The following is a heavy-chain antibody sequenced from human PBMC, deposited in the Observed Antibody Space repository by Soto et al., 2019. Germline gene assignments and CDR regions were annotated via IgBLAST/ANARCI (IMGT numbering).Heavy chain of an antibody. CDR2: IWYDGSNK. CDR1: GFTFSSYA. J-gene: IGHJ6*02. Sequence: GGSLRLSCAASGFTFSSYAMSWVRQAPGKGLEWVAVIWYDGSNKYYADSVKGRFTISRDNSKNTLYLQMNSLRAEDTAVYYCARDRFLTIFGVVIMTYGMDVWGQGTTVTVSS. D-gene: IGHD3-3*01. CDR3: ARDRFLTIFGVVIMTYGMDV. V-gene: IGHV3-33*08.